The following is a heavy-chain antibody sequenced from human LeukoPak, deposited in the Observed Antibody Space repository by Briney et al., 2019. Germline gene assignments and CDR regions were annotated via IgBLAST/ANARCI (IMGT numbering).Heavy chain of an antibody. CDR2: IKQDGSEE. J-gene: IGHJ4*02. D-gene: IGHD6-6*01. Sequence: PGGSLRLSCAASGFTFSTYWMSWVRQAPGKGLEWVANIKQDGSEEYYVDSVKGRFTISRDNAKNSLYLQMNSLRAEDMALYYCAKGSGGYSSSSFDYWGQGTLVSVSS. CDR1: GFTFSTYW. V-gene: IGHV3-7*03. CDR3: AKGSGGYSSSSFDY.